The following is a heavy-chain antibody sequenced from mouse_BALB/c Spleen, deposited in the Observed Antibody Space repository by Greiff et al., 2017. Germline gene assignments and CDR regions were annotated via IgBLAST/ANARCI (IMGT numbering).Heavy chain of an antibody. D-gene: IGHD2-4*01. Sequence: VQLQQSGPELVKPGASVKMSCKASGYTFTSYVMYWVKQKPGQGLEWIGYINPYNDGTKYNEKFKGKATLTSDKSSSTAYKELSSLTSEDSAVYYCARLWIYDDFAWFAYWGQGTLVTVA. CDR2: INPYNDGT. V-gene: IGHV1-14*01. J-gene: IGHJ3*01. CDR1: GYTFTSYV. CDR3: ARLWIYDDFAWFAY.